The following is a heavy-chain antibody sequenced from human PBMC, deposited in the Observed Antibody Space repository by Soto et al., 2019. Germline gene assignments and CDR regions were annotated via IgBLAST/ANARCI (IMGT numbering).Heavy chain of an antibody. CDR3: AREEGAVTTGGYYYYYGIDV. D-gene: IGHD4-17*01. CDR1: GGSISSGGYY. Sequence: KASETLSLTCAVYGGSISSGGYYWNWIRQHPGKGLEWIGYTSYSGRTFYNPSLKSRVNISVDTSKKQFSLKLSSVTAADTAVYYCAREEGAVTTGGYYYYYGIDVWGQGTTVTVSS. V-gene: IGHV4-31*11. J-gene: IGHJ6*02. CDR2: TSYSGRT.